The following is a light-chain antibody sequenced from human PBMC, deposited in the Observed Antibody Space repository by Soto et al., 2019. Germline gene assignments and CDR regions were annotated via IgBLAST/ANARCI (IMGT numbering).Light chain of an antibody. J-gene: IGLJ1*01. V-gene: IGLV2-14*03. Sequence: SALTQPASVSGSPGRWITISCTGTSSDVGGYNYVSWYQHHPGKAPKLMIYDVSNRPSGVSNRFSGSKSGNTASLTISGLQPEDEADYYCCSYTTSNTRQIVFGTGTKVTVL. CDR2: DVS. CDR3: CSYTTSNTRQIV. CDR1: SSDVGGYNY.